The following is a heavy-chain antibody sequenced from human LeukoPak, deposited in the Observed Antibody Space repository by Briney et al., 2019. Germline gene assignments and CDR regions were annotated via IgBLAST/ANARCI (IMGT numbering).Heavy chain of an antibody. D-gene: IGHD6-13*01. CDR2: ISGSGGST. V-gene: IGHV3-23*01. CDR3: ASHLLYSSSWYSAYYFDY. J-gene: IGHJ4*02. Sequence: QPGGSLRLSCAASGFPFSSYAMSWVRQAPGKGLEWVSAISGSGGSTYYAGSVKGRFTISRDNSKNTLYLQMNSLRAEDTAVYYCASHLLYSSSWYSAYYFDYWGQGTLVTVSS. CDR1: GFPFSSYA.